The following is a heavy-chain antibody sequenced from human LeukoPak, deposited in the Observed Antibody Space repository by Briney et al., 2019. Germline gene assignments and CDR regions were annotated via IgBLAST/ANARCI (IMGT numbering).Heavy chain of an antibody. CDR1: GYTFTGYY. Sequence: ASVKVSCKASGYTFTGYYMHWVRQAPGQGLEWMGWINPNSGGTNYAQKFQGRVTMTRDTSISTAYMELSRLRSDDTAVYYCARDREGRLNWFDPWGQGTLVTVSS. V-gene: IGHV1-2*02. CDR3: ARDREGRLNWFDP. CDR2: INPNSGGT. D-gene: IGHD3-10*01. J-gene: IGHJ5*02.